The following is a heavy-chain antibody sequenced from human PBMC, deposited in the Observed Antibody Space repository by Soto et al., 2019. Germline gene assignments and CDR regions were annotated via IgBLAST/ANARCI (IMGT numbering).Heavy chain of an antibody. CDR1: GGSISSYY. CDR3: ARAPSVGEYYDGMDV. J-gene: IGHJ6*02. Sequence: QVQLQESGPGLVKPSETLSLTCTVSGGSISSYYWSWIRQPPGKGLEWIGYIHYSGSTNYNPSLTSRVTVAVNTSKNQFSLKLSSVTAADTAVYYCARAPSVGEYYDGMDVWGQGTTVTVSS. CDR2: IHYSGST. V-gene: IGHV4-59*08. D-gene: IGHD3-10*01.